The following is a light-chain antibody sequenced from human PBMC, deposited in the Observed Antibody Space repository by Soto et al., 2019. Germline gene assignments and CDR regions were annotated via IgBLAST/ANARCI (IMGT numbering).Light chain of an antibody. Sequence: EIVLTQSPVTLSLSLGERATLSCWAIDNVKNGALAWYQQKSGQPPRLLIYGVSNRATGIPDRFSGSRSGTDFSLTISKLESEDFAVYYCQQYGDSPSITFGQGTRLEI. CDR3: QQYGDSPSIT. J-gene: IGKJ5*01. CDR2: GVS. CDR1: DNVKNGA. V-gene: IGKV3-20*01.